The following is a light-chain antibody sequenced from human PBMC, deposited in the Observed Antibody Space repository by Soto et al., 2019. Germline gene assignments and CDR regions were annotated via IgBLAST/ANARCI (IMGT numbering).Light chain of an antibody. CDR2: GAS. V-gene: IGKV3-15*01. CDR3: QQYNNWPYT. J-gene: IGKJ5*01. CDR1: QSVSSN. Sequence: EIVMTQSPATLSVSPGERATLSCRASQSVSSNLAWYQQKPGQAPRLLIYGASTRATGIPARFSGSESGTEFTLTISSLQSEDFAAYYCQQYNNWPYTFGQGTRLEIK.